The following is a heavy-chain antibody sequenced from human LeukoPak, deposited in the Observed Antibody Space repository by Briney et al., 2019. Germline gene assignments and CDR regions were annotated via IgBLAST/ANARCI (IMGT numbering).Heavy chain of an antibody. CDR3: ACSVSFDP. J-gene: IGHJ5*02. D-gene: IGHD5/OR15-5a*01. CDR1: GFTFDHYG. V-gene: IGHV3-7*01. Sequence: PGGSLRLSCAVSGFTFDHYGMHWVRQAPGKGLEWVANIKQDGSEKYYVDSVKSRFTISRDNAKNSLYLQMNSLRAEDTAVYYCACSVSFDPWGQGTLVTVSS. CDR2: IKQDGSEK.